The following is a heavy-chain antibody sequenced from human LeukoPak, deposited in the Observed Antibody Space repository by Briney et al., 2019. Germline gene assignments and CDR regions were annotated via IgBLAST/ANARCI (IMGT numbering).Heavy chain of an antibody. Sequence: PGGSLRLSCAASGFTFSSYSMNWVRQAPGKGLEWVSSISSSSSYIYYADSVKGRFTISRDNAKHSLYLQMNSLRAEDTAVYYCARGGVIGGEEFDYWGQGTLVTVSS. CDR3: ARGGVIGGEEFDY. CDR1: GFTFSSYS. J-gene: IGHJ4*02. V-gene: IGHV3-21*01. CDR2: ISSSSSYI. D-gene: IGHD3-16*02.